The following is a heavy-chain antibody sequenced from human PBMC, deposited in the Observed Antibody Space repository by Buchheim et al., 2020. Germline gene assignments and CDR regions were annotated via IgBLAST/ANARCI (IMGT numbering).Heavy chain of an antibody. D-gene: IGHD2-21*02. V-gene: IGHV3-23*01. CDR2: ISRSGDTT. J-gene: IGHJ4*02. CDR1: GFTFSSYA. Sequence: EVQLLETGGGLVQPGGSLRLSCAASGFTFSSYAMSWVRQAPGKGLEWVSAISRSGDTTYYADSVKGRFTISRDNSKHPLYLQMYSLRAEDTAIYYCAKEKGDFLPDYFDYWGQGTL. CDR3: AKEKGDFLPDYFDY.